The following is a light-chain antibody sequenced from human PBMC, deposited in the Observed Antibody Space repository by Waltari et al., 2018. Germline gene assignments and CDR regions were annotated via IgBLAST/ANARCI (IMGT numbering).Light chain of an antibody. Sequence: EIVMTQSPDSLAVSLGERATINCKSTQSVLYSSNNKNYLTWYQQKPGQPPKLLIYWASTLESGVPDRCSRSGSAPDFTLTISSLQAEDVAVYYCQQYYSSPPTFGQGTKVEIK. CDR3: QQYYSSPPT. CDR1: QSVLYSSNNKNY. CDR2: WAS. V-gene: IGKV4-1*01. J-gene: IGKJ1*01.